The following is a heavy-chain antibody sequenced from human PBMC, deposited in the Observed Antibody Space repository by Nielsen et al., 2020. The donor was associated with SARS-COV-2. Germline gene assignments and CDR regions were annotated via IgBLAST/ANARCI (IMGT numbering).Heavy chain of an antibody. Sequence: ASVKVSCKASGYTFTSYDINWVRQATGQGLEWMGWMNPNSDNTGYAQKFQGRVTMTSNTSISTAYMELSSLKPEDTAVYLCMLTPLLGGDYWGQGTLVTVSS. V-gene: IGHV1-8*01. CDR2: MNPNSDNT. D-gene: IGHD2-8*01. CDR1: GYTFTSYD. CDR3: MLTPLLGGDY. J-gene: IGHJ4*02.